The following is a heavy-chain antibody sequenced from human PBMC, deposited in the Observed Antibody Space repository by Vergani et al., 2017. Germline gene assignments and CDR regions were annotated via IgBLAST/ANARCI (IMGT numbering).Heavy chain of an antibody. J-gene: IGHJ4*02. CDR1: GFSFPGYA. CDR3: TKGSRGYTGYFFDY. V-gene: IGHV3-23*01. Sequence: EVQLLESGGGLVQPGGSLRLSCEASGFSFPGYAMRWVRQAPGKGLEWVSSVSGSSATPYYADSVKGRFIISRDNSKNTLHLQMNSLRADYTAVYYCTKGSRGYTGYFFDYWGQGTLATVSS. CDR2: VSGSSATP. D-gene: IGHD5-12*01.